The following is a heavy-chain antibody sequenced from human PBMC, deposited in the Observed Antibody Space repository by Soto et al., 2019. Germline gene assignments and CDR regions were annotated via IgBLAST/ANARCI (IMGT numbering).Heavy chain of an antibody. Sequence: QVPLVQSGAEVKKPRSSVTVSCKASGGTFSSYAIHWVRQSPGQGLEWMGGIIPMYGPAKYAQRFQGRVTITADESTTTVYMELTSLTSQDTAVYYCARVTSMVRGVIDNGFDTWGHGTLVTVSS. CDR1: GGTFSSYA. D-gene: IGHD3-10*01. CDR3: ARVTSMVRGVIDNGFDT. V-gene: IGHV1-69*01. CDR2: IIPMYGPA. J-gene: IGHJ5*01.